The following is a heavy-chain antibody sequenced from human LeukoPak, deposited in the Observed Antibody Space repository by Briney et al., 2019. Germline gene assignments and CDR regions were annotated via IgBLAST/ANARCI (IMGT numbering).Heavy chain of an antibody. CDR1: GGSISSGGYS. Sequence: KPSETLSLTCAVSGGSISSGGYSWSWIRQPPGKGLEWIGYIYHSGSTYYNPSLKSRVTISVDRSKNQFSLKLSSVTAADTAVYYCARASYYDSSGYYYPDYWGQGTLVTVSS. CDR3: ARASYYDSSGYYYPDY. J-gene: IGHJ4*02. D-gene: IGHD3-22*01. CDR2: IYHSGST. V-gene: IGHV4-30-2*01.